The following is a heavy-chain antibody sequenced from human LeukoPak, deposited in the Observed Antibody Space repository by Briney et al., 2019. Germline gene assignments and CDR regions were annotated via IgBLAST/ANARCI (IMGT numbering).Heavy chain of an antibody. CDR2: ISYDGSNT. D-gene: IGHD2-2*01. V-gene: IGHV3-30-3*01. J-gene: IGHJ4*02. CDR1: GFTFNTYA. Sequence: GRSLRLSCVASGFTFNTYAVHWVRQAPGKGLDWVAVISYDGSNTYYADSVKGRFTISRDNSKNTLYLQMNSLRVEDTAVYYCARSTIQYCSSTSCYYFDYWGQGTLVTVSS. CDR3: ARSTIQYCSSTSCYYFDY.